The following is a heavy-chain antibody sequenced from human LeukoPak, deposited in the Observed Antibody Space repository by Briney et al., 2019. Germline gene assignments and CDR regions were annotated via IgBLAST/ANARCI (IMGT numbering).Heavy chain of an antibody. Sequence: MPSGTLSLTCAVSGGSISSSNWWSWVRQPPGKGLEWIGEIYHSGSINYNPSLKSRVTISVDKSKNQFSQKLSSVTAADTAVYYCARGPTLYSSSWYFQHWGQGTLVTVSS. CDR2: IYHSGSI. CDR3: ARGPTLYSSSWYFQH. D-gene: IGHD6-13*01. J-gene: IGHJ1*01. CDR1: GGSISSSNW. V-gene: IGHV4-4*02.